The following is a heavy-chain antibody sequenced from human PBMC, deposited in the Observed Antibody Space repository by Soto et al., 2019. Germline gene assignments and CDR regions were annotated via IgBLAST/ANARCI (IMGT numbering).Heavy chain of an antibody. CDR1: GGSISSYY. CDR2: IYYSGST. V-gene: IGHV4-59*12. Sequence: PSETRSLTCTVSGGSISSYYWSWIRQPPGKGLEWIGYIYYSGSTNYNPSLKSRVTISVDTSKNQFSLKLTSVTAADTAVYYCAKDHPSDYGDYNDYWGQGTLVTVSS. D-gene: IGHD4-17*01. CDR3: AKDHPSDYGDYNDY. J-gene: IGHJ4*02.